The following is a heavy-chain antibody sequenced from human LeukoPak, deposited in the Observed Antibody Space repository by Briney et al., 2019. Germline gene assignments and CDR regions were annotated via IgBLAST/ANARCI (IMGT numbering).Heavy chain of an antibody. D-gene: IGHD1-26*01. CDR1: GGSFSGYY. CDR2: INHSGST. V-gene: IGHV4-34*01. Sequence: LETLSLTCAVYGGSFSGYYWSWIRQPPGKGLEWIGEINHSGSTNYNPSLKSRVTISVDTSKNQFSLKLSSVTAADTAVYYCASLWRDSGSPLRNDYWGQGTLVTVSS. CDR3: ASLWRDSGSPLRNDY. J-gene: IGHJ4*02.